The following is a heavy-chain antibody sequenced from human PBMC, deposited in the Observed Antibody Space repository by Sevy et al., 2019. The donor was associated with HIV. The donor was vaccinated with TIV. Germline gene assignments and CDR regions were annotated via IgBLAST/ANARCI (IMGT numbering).Heavy chain of an antibody. CDR1: GFAFHEYS. CDR3: AREGCSRPHDY. CDR2: LSFVSGKI. Sequence: GGSLRLSCAASGFAFHEYSMSWIRQAPGKGLEWVATLSFVSGKINYADSVKGRFTISRDNSKNSFYLQMDNLRVEDTALYYCAREGCSRPHDYWGQGTRVTVSS. D-gene: IGHD2-8*01. J-gene: IGHJ4*02. V-gene: IGHV3-23*01.